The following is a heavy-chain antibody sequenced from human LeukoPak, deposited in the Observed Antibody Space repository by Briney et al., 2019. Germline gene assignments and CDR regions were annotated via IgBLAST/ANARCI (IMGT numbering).Heavy chain of an antibody. CDR1: GYTFTGYY. CDR2: IDPNSGGT. V-gene: IGHV1-2*06. CDR3: ARDASVSAAY. Sequence: ASVKVSCKASGYTFTGYYMHWVRQAPGQGLEWMGRIDPNSGGTSYAQNFQGRVTMTRDTSISTAYMDLTRLASDDTAVYYCARDASVSAAYWGQGTLVTVSS. J-gene: IGHJ4*02. D-gene: IGHD2-15*01.